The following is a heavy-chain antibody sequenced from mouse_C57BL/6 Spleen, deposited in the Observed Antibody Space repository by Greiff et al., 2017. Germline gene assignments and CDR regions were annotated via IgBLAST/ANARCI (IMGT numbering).Heavy chain of an antibody. Sequence: QVQLKESGPELVKPGASVKISCKASGYAFSSSWMNWVKQRPGKGLEWIGRIYPGDGDTNYNGKFKGKATLTADESSSTAYMQLSSLTSEDSAVYFCAREYYGSLDYWGQGTTLTVSS. D-gene: IGHD1-1*01. V-gene: IGHV1-82*01. CDR3: AREYYGSLDY. J-gene: IGHJ2*01. CDR1: GYAFSSSW. CDR2: IYPGDGDT.